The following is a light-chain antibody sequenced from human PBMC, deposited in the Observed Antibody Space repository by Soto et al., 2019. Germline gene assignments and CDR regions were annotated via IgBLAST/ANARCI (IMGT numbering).Light chain of an antibody. Sequence: EIVMTQSPATLSVSPGERATLSCRASQSVSRNLAWYQQKPGQAPRLLIYGASIRATGIPDRFSGSGSGTDFTLTISRLEPEDFAVYYCQQYGSSPRTFGQGTKVDIK. CDR1: QSVSRN. J-gene: IGKJ1*01. CDR3: QQYGSSPRT. V-gene: IGKV3-20*01. CDR2: GAS.